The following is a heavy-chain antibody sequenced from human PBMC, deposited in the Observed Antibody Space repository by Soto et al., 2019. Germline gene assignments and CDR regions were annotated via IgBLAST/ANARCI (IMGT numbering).Heavy chain of an antibody. CDR2: IYYSGST. CDR3: ARVDQLLSLWFDP. V-gene: IGHV4-31*03. CDR1: GGSISSGGYY. J-gene: IGHJ5*02. Sequence: LSLTCTVSGGSISSGGYYWSWIRQHPGKGLEWIGYIYYSGSTYYNPSLKSRVTISVDTSKNQFSLKLSSVTAADTAVYYCARVDQLLSLWFDPWGQGTLVTVSS. D-gene: IGHD2-2*01.